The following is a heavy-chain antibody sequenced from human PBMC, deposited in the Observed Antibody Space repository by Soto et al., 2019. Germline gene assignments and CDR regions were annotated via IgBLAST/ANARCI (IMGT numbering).Heavy chain of an antibody. CDR2: ISGSGGST. V-gene: IGHV3-23*01. CDR3: AKGPTPATKTPNHY. D-gene: IGHD2-15*01. CDR1: GFTFSSYA. Sequence: GGSLRLSCAASGFTFSSYAMSWVRQAPGKGLEWVSAISGSGGSTYYVDSVKGRFTISRDNSKNTLYLQMNSLRAEDTAVYYFAKGPTPATKTPNHYWGQGTLVTVPS. J-gene: IGHJ4*02.